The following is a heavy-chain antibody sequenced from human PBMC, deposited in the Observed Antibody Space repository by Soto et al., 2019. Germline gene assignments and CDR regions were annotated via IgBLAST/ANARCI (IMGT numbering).Heavy chain of an antibody. J-gene: IGHJ6*02. V-gene: IGHV3-30-3*01. CDR3: ARGTTTSAFSAMNV. Sequence: QVQLVESGGGVVQPGRSLRLSCAASGFTFSYHALNWVRQAPGKGLEWVAVISYDGDNKYIAESVKGRFTISRDKSKNTVSLQMNSLRAEDKAMYFCARGTTTSAFSAMNVWGQGTMVTVSS. CDR1: GFTFSYHA. D-gene: IGHD1-1*01. CDR2: ISYDGDNK.